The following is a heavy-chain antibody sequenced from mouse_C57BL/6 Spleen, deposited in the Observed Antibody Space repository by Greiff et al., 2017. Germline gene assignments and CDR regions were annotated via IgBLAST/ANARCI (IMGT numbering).Heavy chain of an antibody. CDR1: GYTFTSYW. Sequence: VQLQQPGAELVKPGASVKLSCKASGYTFTSYWMQWVKQRPGQGLEWIGEIDPSDSYTNYNQKFKGKATLTVDTSSSTAYMQLSSLTSEDSAVYYCARRGTYYGNYDAMDYWGQGTSVTVSS. D-gene: IGHD2-1*01. J-gene: IGHJ4*01. CDR3: ARRGTYYGNYDAMDY. V-gene: IGHV1-50*01. CDR2: IDPSDSYT.